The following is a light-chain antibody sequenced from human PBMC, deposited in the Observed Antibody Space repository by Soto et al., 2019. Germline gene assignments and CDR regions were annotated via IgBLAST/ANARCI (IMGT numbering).Light chain of an antibody. CDR2: GAS. J-gene: IGKJ4*01. CDR3: QQYDKSLRQVT. CDR1: RSVSTN. V-gene: IGKV3-15*01. Sequence: DILLTQSPAIVSVSPGERATLSCRASRSVSTNLAWYQHKHGQAPRLLIYGASTRVTDIPARFSGSGSGTDFTLTINYLKSEDFGVYYCQQYDKSLRQVTFGGGTKVEI.